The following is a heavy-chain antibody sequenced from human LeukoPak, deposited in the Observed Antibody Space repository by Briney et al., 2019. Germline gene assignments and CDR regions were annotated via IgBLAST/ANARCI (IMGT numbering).Heavy chain of an antibody. Sequence: GGSLRLSCAASGFTFDDYAMHWVRQAPGKGLEWVSGISWNSGSIGYADSVKGRFTISRDNAKNSLYLQMNSLRAEDTALYYCAKDADYVWGSYRRNYFDYWGKGTLVTVSS. CDR1: GFTFDDYA. CDR3: AKDADYVWGSYRRNYFDY. V-gene: IGHV3-9*01. D-gene: IGHD3-16*02. CDR2: ISWNSGSI. J-gene: IGHJ4*02.